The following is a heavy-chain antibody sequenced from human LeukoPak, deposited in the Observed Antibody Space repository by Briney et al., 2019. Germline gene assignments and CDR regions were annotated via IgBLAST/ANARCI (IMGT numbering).Heavy chain of an antibody. Sequence: ASVKVSCKASGYTFTSYYMHWVRQAPGQGLEWMGIINPSGGSTSYAQKFQGRVTITADESTSTAYMELSSLRSEDTAVYYCARERFVVVAATLDYYGMDVWGQGTTVTVSS. J-gene: IGHJ6*02. V-gene: IGHV1-46*01. CDR3: ARERFVVVAATLDYYGMDV. D-gene: IGHD2-15*01. CDR1: GYTFTSYY. CDR2: INPSGGST.